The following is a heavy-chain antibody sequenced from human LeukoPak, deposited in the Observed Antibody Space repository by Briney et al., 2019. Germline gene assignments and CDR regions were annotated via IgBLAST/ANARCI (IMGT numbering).Heavy chain of an antibody. J-gene: IGHJ5*02. Sequence: SVKASCKASVGTFTSYAISWVRQSPGHGLEWMGRIIPILGIANYAQKFQGRVTITADKSTSTAYMELSSLRSEDTAVYYCARSWGRDGYKGFDPWGQGTLVTVSS. CDR1: VGTFTSYA. CDR3: ARSWGRDGYKGFDP. CDR2: IIPILGIA. D-gene: IGHD5-24*01. V-gene: IGHV1-69*04.